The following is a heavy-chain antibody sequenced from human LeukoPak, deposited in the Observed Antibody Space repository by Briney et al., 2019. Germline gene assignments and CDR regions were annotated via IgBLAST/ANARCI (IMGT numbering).Heavy chain of an antibody. CDR3: AHRLTSGTDGDWFDP. Sequence: SGPTLVKPTQTLTLTCTFSAFSLSTSGVGVGWIRQPPGKALEWLALIYWDDDKRYSPSLKSRLTITKDTSKNQVVLTMTNMDPVDTATYYCAHRLTSGTDGDWFDPWGQGTLVTVSS. J-gene: IGHJ5*02. D-gene: IGHD3-10*01. CDR2: IYWDDDK. V-gene: IGHV2-5*02. CDR1: AFSLSTSGVG.